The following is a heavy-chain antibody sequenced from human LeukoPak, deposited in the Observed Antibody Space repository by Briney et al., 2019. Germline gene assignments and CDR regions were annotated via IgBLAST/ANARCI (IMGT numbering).Heavy chain of an antibody. CDR2: ISTDGGDT. Sequence: GGTLRLSCAASGLIFSSSGMSWVRQAPGKGLEWLSTISTDGGDTYYAGSVKGRFTISRDNSKDTLYLQLNSLRAEDTAVYYCAKDSPYFDYWGQGTLVTVSS. J-gene: IGHJ4*02. V-gene: IGHV3-23*01. CDR1: GLIFSSSG. CDR3: AKDSPYFDY.